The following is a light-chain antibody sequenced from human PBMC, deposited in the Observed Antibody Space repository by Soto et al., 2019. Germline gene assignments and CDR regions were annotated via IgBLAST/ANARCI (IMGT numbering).Light chain of an antibody. V-gene: IGKV3-11*01. CDR2: DAS. CDR1: QSVSSY. Sequence: EIVVTQSPATLSLSPGERATLSCRASQSVSSYLAWYQQKPGQAPRLLLYDASNRATGIPARFSGSGSGTDFTLTISSLEPEHFAVYYCQQRSNWPPTFGGGNKVEIQ. CDR3: QQRSNWPPT. J-gene: IGKJ4*01.